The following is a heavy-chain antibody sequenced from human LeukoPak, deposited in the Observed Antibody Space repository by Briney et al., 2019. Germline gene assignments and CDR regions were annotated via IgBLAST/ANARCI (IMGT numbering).Heavy chain of an antibody. D-gene: IGHD1-26*01. V-gene: IGHV4-61*02. CDR2: IYTSGNT. CDR1: GYSISSGYY. Sequence: NPSETLSLTCTVSGYSISSGYYWGWIRQSAGKGLEWIGRIYTSGNTNYNPSLGNTKYNPSLTSRVTISVDKSKNQFSLKVTSVTAADTAVYYCARVVVGATTGYYFDYWGQGTLVTVSS. J-gene: IGHJ4*02. CDR3: ARVVVGATTGYYFDY.